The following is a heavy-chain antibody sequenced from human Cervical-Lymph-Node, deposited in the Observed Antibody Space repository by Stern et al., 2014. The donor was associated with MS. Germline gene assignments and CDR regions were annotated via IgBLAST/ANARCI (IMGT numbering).Heavy chain of an antibody. Sequence: VQLVESGGGVVQPGRSLRLSCAATGFTFSSYDIHWVRQAPGKGLEWVAVIRFPGSNKFYAESVKGRFTISRDNSKNTLYLQMNSLRDADTAVYYCVRDPYGYFDYWGRGTLVTVST. J-gene: IGHJ4*02. D-gene: IGHD3-10*01. CDR2: IRFPGSNK. CDR1: GFTFSSYD. V-gene: IGHV3-33*01. CDR3: VRDPYGYFDY.